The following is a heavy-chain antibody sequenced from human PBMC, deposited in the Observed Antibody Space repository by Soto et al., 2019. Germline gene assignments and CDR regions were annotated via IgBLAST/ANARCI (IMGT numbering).Heavy chain of an antibody. J-gene: IGHJ6*02. Sequence: EASVKGSCKASGGPISSYAISSPRQSHGLGLEWMRRILPIYDTANYAQKFEGRVTLTADESTCRAYMELSSLRSEDTAVYYCARAHGYSNNYYYNGMDVWRQRTTV. CDR2: ILPIYDTA. V-gene: IGHV1-69*13. CDR1: GGPISSYA. D-gene: IGHD4-4*01. CDR3: ARAHGYSNNYYYNGMDV.